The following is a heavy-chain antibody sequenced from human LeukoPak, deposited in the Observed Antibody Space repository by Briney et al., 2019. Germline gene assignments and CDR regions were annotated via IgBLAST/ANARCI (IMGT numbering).Heavy chain of an antibody. D-gene: IGHD6-19*01. CDR2: IYTSGST. CDR3: ARVAVGYSSGWDGGYYYYMDV. CDR1: GGSISSYY. J-gene: IGHJ6*03. V-gene: IGHV4-4*07. Sequence: SETLSLTCTVSGGSISSYYWSWIRQPAGKGLEWIGRIYTSGSTNYNPSLKSRVTMSVDTSKNQFSLKLSSVTAADTAVYYCARVAVGYSSGWDGGYYYYMDVWGKGTTVTISS.